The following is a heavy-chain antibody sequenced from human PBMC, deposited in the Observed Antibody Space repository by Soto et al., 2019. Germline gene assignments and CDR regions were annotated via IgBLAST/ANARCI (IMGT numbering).Heavy chain of an antibody. CDR3: ARDWGGNSSSWYLEDAFDI. V-gene: IGHV3-7*05. D-gene: IGHD6-13*01. CDR2: IKQDGSEK. CDR1: GFTFSSYW. Sequence: GGSLRLSCAASGFTFSSYWMSWVRQAPGKGLEWVANIKQDGSEKYYVDSVKGRFTISRDNAKNSLYLQMNSLRAEDTAVYYCARDWGGNSSSWYLEDAFDIWGQGTMVTVSS. J-gene: IGHJ3*02.